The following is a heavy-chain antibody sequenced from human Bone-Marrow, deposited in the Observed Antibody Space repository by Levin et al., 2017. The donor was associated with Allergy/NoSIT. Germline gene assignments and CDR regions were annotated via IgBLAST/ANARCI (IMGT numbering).Heavy chain of an antibody. V-gene: IGHV5-51*01. Sequence: GESLKISCKGSGYSFTSYWIGWVRQMPGKGLEWMGIIYPGDSDTRYSPSFQGQVTISADKSISTAYLQWSSLKASDTAMYYCARRIAARPGMPENWFDPWGQGTLVTVSS. CDR2: IYPGDSDT. CDR1: GYSFTSYW. J-gene: IGHJ5*02. D-gene: IGHD6-6*01. CDR3: ARRIAARPGMPENWFDP.